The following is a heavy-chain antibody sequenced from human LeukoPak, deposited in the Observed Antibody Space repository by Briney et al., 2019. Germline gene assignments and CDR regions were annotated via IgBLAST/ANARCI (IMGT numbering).Heavy chain of an antibody. V-gene: IGHV4-34*01. J-gene: IGHJ6*02. Sequence: SETLSLTCAVYGGSFSGYYWSWIRQPPGKGLEWIGEINHSGSTNYNPSLKSRVTISVDTSKNQFSLKLSSVTAADTAVYYCATSRRGSGSPQYYYYGMDVWGQGTTVTVSS. CDR3: ATSRRGSGSPQYYYYGMDV. D-gene: IGHD3-10*01. CDR1: GGSFSGYY. CDR2: INHSGST.